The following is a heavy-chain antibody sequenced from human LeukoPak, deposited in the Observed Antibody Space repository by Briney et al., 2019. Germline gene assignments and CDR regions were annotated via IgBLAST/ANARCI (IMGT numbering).Heavy chain of an antibody. Sequence: SETLPLTCTVSGDSVSSTTNYWGWIRQPPGKGLEWIGSMYYTGTTYYNPSLKSRVTISIDTSKNQFSLKLSSVTAADAAVYYCAWRIKWGSYWYFDLWGRGTLVTVSS. J-gene: IGHJ2*01. CDR1: GDSVSSTTNY. D-gene: IGHD2-15*01. V-gene: IGHV4-39*07. CDR2: MYYTGTT. CDR3: AWRIKWGSYWYFDL.